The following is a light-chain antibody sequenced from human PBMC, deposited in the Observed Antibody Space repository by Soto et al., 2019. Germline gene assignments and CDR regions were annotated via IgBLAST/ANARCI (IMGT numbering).Light chain of an antibody. CDR2: KAS. J-gene: IGKJ1*01. CDR3: QQYNSQWT. CDR1: QSISSW. Sequence: DIQMTQSPSTLSASVGDRVTITCRASQSISSWLAWYQQKPGRAPKLLIYKASSLESGVPSRFSGSGSGTGFTLTISSLQPDDFATYYCQQYNSQWTFGQGTKVEFK. V-gene: IGKV1-5*03.